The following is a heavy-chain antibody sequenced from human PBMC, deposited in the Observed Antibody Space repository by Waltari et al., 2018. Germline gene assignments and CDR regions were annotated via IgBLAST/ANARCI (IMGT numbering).Heavy chain of an antibody. CDR3: ARGKLNFDV. CDR1: GGSFPGFY. CDR2: VIHSGGT. Sequence: QVQLQQSGAGLVRPSEILSLTCDVFGGSFPGFYWSWRRQTPEKGLEGIGEVIHSGGTVYNPSLESRVTISIDTSKNQFSLRLTSVTAADTAVYFCARGKLNFDVWGQGAQVTVSS. J-gene: IGHJ4*02. V-gene: IGHV4-34*12.